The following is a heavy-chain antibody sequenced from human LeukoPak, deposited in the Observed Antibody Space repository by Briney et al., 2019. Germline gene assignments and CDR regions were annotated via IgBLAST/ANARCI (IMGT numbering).Heavy chain of an antibody. D-gene: IGHD2-2*01. J-gene: IGHJ5*02. CDR2: IYTSGST. CDR3: ARDPSYCSSTSCYPENWFDP. Sequence: PSETLSLTCTVSGGSISSYYWSWIRQPAGKGLEWIGRIYTSGSTNYNPSLKSRVTMSVDTSKNQFSLKLSSVTAADTAVYYCARDPSYCSSTSCYPENWFDPWGQGTLVTVSS. CDR1: GGSISSYY. V-gene: IGHV4-4*07.